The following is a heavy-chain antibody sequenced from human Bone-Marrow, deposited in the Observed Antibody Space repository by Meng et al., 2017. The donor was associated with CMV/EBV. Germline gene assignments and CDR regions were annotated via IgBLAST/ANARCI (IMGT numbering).Heavy chain of an antibody. Sequence: GESLKISCAASGFTFSSYSMNWVRQAPGKGLEWVSSISSSSSYIYYADSVKGRFTISRDNAKNSLYLQLNSLRAEDTAVYYCAPDPPGTVTQGYWGQGTPVTVSS. V-gene: IGHV3-21*01. J-gene: IGHJ4*02. CDR3: APDPPGTVTQGY. D-gene: IGHD4-11*01. CDR1: GFTFSSYS. CDR2: ISSSSSYI.